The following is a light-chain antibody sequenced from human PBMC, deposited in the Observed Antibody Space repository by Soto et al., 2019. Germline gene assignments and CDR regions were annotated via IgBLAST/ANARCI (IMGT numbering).Light chain of an antibody. J-gene: IGKJ5*01. Sequence: EIGLTQSPGTLSMYPGESATLSCRASQSVRSNCLAWYQQKPGQAPRLLIYGASNRATGIPDRFSGSGSGTDFTLTISRLEPEDFAVYYCQQYGSSPQTFGQGTRLDIE. V-gene: IGKV3-20*01. CDR1: QSVRSNC. CDR2: GAS. CDR3: QQYGSSPQT.